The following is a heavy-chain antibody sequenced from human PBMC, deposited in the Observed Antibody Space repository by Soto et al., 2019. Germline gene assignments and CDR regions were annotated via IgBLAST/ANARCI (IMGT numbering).Heavy chain of an antibody. Sequence: SVKFSCKASGGTFSSYAISWVRQAPGQGLECMGGIIPIFGTANYAQKFQGRVTITAXXXXSXXXMXLXXLRXEXTAVYYCARTTVVTAAAEYWGQGTLDTVSS. V-gene: IGHV1-69*13. CDR2: IIPIFGTA. J-gene: IGHJ4*02. CDR3: ARTTVVTAAAEY. CDR1: GGTFSSYA. D-gene: IGHD4-17*01.